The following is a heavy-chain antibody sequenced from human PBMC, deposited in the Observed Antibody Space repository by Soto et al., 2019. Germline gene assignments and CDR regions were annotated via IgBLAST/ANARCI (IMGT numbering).Heavy chain of an antibody. J-gene: IGHJ4*02. Sequence: QVQLVESGGGVVQPGRSLRLSCAASGFTFSSYGMHWVRRDPGKGLEWVAVISYDGSNKNYADSVKGRFTISRDHSKNTLFLQMNSLTAEDTAVYYCAKDRSGSWTFDYWGQGTLVTVSS. V-gene: IGHV3-30*18. CDR1: GFTFSSYG. CDR3: AKDRSGSWTFDY. D-gene: IGHD6-13*01. CDR2: ISYDGSNK.